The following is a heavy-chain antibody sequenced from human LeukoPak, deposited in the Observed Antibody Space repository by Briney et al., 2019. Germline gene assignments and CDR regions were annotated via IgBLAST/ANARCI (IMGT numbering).Heavy chain of an antibody. CDR3: AKSNGYGLVDI. CDR2: IFYRGGT. Sequence: SETLSLTCAVYGTSFSGYYWGWIRQPPGKGLEWIGNIFYRGGTYYSPSLKSRVTISLDTSRNQFSLNLNSVTAADTAVYYCAKSNGYGLVDIWGQGTMVTVSS. J-gene: IGHJ3*02. V-gene: IGHV4-34*12. D-gene: IGHD3-10*01. CDR1: GTSFSGYY.